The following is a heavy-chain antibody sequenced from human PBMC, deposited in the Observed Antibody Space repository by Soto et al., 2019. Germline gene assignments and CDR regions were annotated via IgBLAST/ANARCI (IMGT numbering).Heavy chain of an antibody. D-gene: IGHD3-22*01. Sequence: VSVKVSCKASGYTFTSYGISWVRQATGQGLEWIGWISAYNGNTKYEKKIQGRVTMTTDTSTSKAYMELRSLSSYDTAVYYCATNYYDRSGYIXWGQGPLVTVS. CDR2: ISAYNGNT. V-gene: IGHV1-18*04. CDR1: GYTFTSYG. J-gene: IGHJ4*02. CDR3: ATNYYDRSGYIX.